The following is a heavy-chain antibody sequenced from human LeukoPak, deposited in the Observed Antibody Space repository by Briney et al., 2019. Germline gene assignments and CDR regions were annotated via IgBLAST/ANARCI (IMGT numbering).Heavy chain of an antibody. J-gene: IGHJ3*02. Sequence: GESLKISCEGSGFSFTSYWIGWVRQVPGKGLEWMGIIYPRDSDTRYSPSFQGQVTISADKSISTAYLQWSSLKASDTAMYYCARPYDYSNKYAFDIWGQGTMVTVSS. D-gene: IGHD4-11*01. CDR2: IYPRDSDT. V-gene: IGHV5-51*01. CDR1: GFSFTSYW. CDR3: ARPYDYSNKYAFDI.